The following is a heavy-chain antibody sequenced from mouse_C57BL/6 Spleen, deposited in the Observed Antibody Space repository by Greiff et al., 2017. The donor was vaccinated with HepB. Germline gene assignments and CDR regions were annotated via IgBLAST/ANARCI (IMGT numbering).Heavy chain of an antibody. CDR3: ARTGSYYSNYPYYFDY. V-gene: IGHV1-52*01. Sequence: VQLQQSGAELVRPGSSVKLSCKASGYTFTSYWMHWVKQRPIQGLEWIGNIDPSDSETHYNQKFKDKATLTVDKSSSTAYMQSSSLTSEDAAVYYCARTGSYYSNYPYYFDYWGQGTTLTVSS. D-gene: IGHD2-5*01. CDR1: GYTFTSYW. J-gene: IGHJ2*01. CDR2: IDPSDSET.